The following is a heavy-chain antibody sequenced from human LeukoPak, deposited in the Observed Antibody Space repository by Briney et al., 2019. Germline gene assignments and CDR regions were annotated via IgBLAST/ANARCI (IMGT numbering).Heavy chain of an antibody. CDR1: GGSFSGYY. J-gene: IGHJ4*02. Sequence: SETLSLTCAVYGGSFSGYYWGWIRQPPGKGLEWIGTIYRSGSTDYNPSLKSRVTISVDTSKNQFSLKLSSLTAADTAVYYCARVARGVVPYYFDYWGQGTLVTVSS. D-gene: IGHD2-15*01. CDR3: ARVARGVVPYYFDY. CDR2: IYRSGST. V-gene: IGHV4-34*01.